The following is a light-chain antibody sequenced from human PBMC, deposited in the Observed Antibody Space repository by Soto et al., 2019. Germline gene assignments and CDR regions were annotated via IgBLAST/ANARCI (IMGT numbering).Light chain of an antibody. CDR3: GSWDSSLSAYV. CDR1: SSNIGGNS. CDR2: DDN. Sequence: QSVLTQPPSVSAAPGQKVTISCCGGSSNIGGNSVSWYQQLPGTAPKLLIYDDNKRPSGIPDRFSGSKSGTSATLGITGFQTGDEADYYCGSWDSSLSAYVFGTGTKVTVL. V-gene: IGLV1-51*01. J-gene: IGLJ1*01.